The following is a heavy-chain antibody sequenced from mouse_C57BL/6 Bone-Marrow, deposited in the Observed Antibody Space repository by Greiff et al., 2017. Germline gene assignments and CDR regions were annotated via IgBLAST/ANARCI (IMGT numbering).Heavy chain of an antibody. D-gene: IGHD2-3*01. CDR2: IDPEDGDT. V-gene: IGHV14-1*01. CDR3: RWLLYAMDY. Sequence: VQLKQSGAELVRPGASVKLSCTASGFNIKDYYMHWVKQRPEQGLEWIGRIDPEDGDTEYAPKFQGKATMTADTSSNTAYLQLRSLTSEDTAVYYCRWLLYAMDYWGQGTSVTVSS. CDR1: GFNIKDYY. J-gene: IGHJ4*01.